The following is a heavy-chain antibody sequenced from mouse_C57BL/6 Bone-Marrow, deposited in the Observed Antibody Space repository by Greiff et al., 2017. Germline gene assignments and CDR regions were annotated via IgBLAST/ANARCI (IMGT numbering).Heavy chain of an antibody. V-gene: IGHV14-1*01. CDR1: GFNIKDYY. CDR3: TTCGNYFYAMDY. CDR2: IDPEDGDT. Sequence: VQLQQSGAELVRPGASVKLSCTASGFNIKDYYMHWVKQRPEQGLEWIGRIDPEDGDTEYAPKFQGKATMTADTSSNTAYLQLSSLTAEDTAVYYCTTCGNYFYAMDYWGQGTSVTVSS. D-gene: IGHD2-1*01. J-gene: IGHJ4*01.